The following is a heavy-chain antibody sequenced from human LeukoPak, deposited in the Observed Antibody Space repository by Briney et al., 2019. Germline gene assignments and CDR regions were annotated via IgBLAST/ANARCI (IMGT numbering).Heavy chain of an antibody. D-gene: IGHD3-22*01. CDR2: IYYSGST. V-gene: IGHV4-61*01. J-gene: IGHJ3*02. Sequence: PSETLSLTCTVSGGSVSSGTYHWSWIRQPPGKGLEWIGYIYYSGSTNYNPSPKSRVTISGDTSKNQFSLNLTSVTAADTAVYYCARSSYYLRYAFDIWGQGTMVTVSS. CDR1: GGSVSSGTYH. CDR3: ARSSYYLRYAFDI.